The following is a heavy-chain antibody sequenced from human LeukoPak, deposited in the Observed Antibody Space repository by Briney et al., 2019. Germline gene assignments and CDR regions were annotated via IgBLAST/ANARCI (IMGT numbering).Heavy chain of an antibody. CDR2: ISDSSRHI. V-gene: IGHV3-21*01. CDR3: ARAYTNGDYLDY. Sequence: GGSLRLSCAASGFTFSRYSVTWVRQAPGKGLEWVSCISDSSRHIYYADSVKGRFTISRDNAKSSASLQMNSLRVDDTAVYYCARAYTNGDYLDYWGQGTLVTVSS. D-gene: IGHD4-17*01. J-gene: IGHJ4*02. CDR1: GFTFSRYS.